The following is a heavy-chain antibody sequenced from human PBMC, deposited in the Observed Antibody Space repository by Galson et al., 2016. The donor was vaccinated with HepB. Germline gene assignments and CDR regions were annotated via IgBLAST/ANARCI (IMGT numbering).Heavy chain of an antibody. Sequence: SLRLSCAASGFRFSNYGMHWVRQAPGKGLEWLGAIWYDGTDQKYAVSVKGRFSISRDNSKNTLYLQMNSLSVEDTAVYYCARDGVYGSSTLDYWGQGTLVTVSS. CDR3: ARDGVYGSSTLDY. CDR2: IWYDGTDQ. V-gene: IGHV3-33*01. CDR1: GFRFSNYG. D-gene: IGHD3-10*01. J-gene: IGHJ4*02.